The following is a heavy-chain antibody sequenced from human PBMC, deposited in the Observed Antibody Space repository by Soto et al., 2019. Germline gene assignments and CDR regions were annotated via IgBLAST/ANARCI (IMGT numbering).Heavy chain of an antibody. CDR1: GFTFSSYA. CDR3: AKDHFWSGYSTANSFDY. Sequence: GGSLRLSCAASGFTFSSYAMSWVRQAPGKGLEWVSAISGSGGSTYYADSVKGRFTISRDNSKNTLYLQMNSLRAEDTAVYYCAKDHFWSGYSTANSFDYWGPGTLVTVSS. V-gene: IGHV3-23*01. CDR2: ISGSGGST. J-gene: IGHJ4*02. D-gene: IGHD3-3*02.